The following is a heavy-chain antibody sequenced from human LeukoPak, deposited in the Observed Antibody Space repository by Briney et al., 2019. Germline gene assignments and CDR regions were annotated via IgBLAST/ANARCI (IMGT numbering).Heavy chain of an antibody. J-gene: IGHJ5*02. Sequence: GGSLRLSCAASGFTFSGSAMHWVRQASGKGLEWVGRIRSKANSYATAYAASVKGRFTISRDDSKNTAYLQMNSLKTEDTAVYYCTRDGKNYDKSLGPFDPWGQGTLVTVSS. CDR3: TRDGKNYDKSLGPFDP. CDR1: GFTFSGSA. CDR2: IRSKANSYAT. D-gene: IGHD3-9*01. V-gene: IGHV3-73*01.